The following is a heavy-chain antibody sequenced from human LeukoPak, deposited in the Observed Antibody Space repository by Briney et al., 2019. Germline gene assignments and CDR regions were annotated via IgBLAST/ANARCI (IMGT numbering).Heavy chain of an antibody. CDR1: GGSVSNYY. J-gene: IGHJ4*02. CDR2: IFYSGST. CDR3: ARGLYGSPTPFDY. Sequence: PSETLSLTCTVSGGSVSNYYWSWLRQPPGKGLGWVGYIFYSGSTSYNPSLKSRVTISSDTSNNQFSLRLSSVTAADTAVYYCARGLYGSPTPFDYWGQGTLVTVSS. D-gene: IGHD3-10*01. V-gene: IGHV4-59*02.